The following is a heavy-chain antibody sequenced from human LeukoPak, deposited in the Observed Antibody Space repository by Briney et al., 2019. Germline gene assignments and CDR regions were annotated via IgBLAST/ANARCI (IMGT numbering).Heavy chain of an antibody. J-gene: IGHJ6*03. Sequence: ASVKVSCKASGYTFTGYYMHWVRQALGQGLEWMGWITPNSGGTNYAQKFQGRVTMTRDTSISTAYMELSRLRSDDTAVYYCARTARYCSGGSCYYGIYYYYYYMDVWGKGTTVTVSS. D-gene: IGHD2-15*01. V-gene: IGHV1-2*02. CDR3: ARTARYCSGGSCYYGIYYYYYYMDV. CDR1: GYTFTGYY. CDR2: ITPNSGGT.